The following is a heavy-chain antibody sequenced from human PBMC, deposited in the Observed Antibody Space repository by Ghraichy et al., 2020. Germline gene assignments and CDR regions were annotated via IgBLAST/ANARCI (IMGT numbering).Heavy chain of an antibody. CDR3: ARESRETTVTTSWYFDY. V-gene: IGHV4-4*07. CDR2: IYTSGST. J-gene: IGHJ4*02. D-gene: IGHD4-17*01. Sequence: SETLSLTCTVSGGSISSYYWSWIRQPAGKGLEWIGRIYTSGSTNYNPSLKSRVTMSVDTSKNQFSLKLSSVTAADTAVYYCARESRETTVTTSWYFDYWGQGTLVTVSS. CDR1: GGSISSYY.